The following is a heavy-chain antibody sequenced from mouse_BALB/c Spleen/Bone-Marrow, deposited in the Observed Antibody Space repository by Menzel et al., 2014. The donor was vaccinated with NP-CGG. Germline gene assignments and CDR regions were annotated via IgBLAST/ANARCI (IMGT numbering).Heavy chain of an antibody. J-gene: IGHJ1*01. CDR3: AREIINDYHWYFDV. CDR1: GFTFTDYY. CDR2: IRNKANGYTT. Sequence: EVKLVESGGGLVQPGGSLRLSCATSGFTFTDYYMSWVRQPPGKALEWLGFIRNKANGYTTEYSASVKGRFTISRDNSQGILYLQMNTLRAEDSATYYCAREIINDYHWYFDVWGAGTTVTVSS. V-gene: IGHV7-3*02. D-gene: IGHD2-4*01.